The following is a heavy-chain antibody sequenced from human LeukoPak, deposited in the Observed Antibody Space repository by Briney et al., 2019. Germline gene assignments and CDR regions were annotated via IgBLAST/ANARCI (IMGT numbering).Heavy chain of an antibody. D-gene: IGHD2-2*01. V-gene: IGHV3-9*01. J-gene: IGHJ4*02. CDR2: ISWNSGST. CDR1: GFTFDDYA. CDR3: ATEYCSSTSCNKVGFDY. Sequence: GRSLRLSCAASGFTFDDYAMHWVRQAPGKGLEWVSGISWNSGSTDYADSVKGRFTISRDNARKSLYLQMNSLRVGDTALYYCATEYCSSTSCNKVGFDYWGQGTLVTVSS.